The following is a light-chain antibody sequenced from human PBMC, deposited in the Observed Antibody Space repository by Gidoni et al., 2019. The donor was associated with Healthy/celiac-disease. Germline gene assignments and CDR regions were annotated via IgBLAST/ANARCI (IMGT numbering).Light chain of an antibody. V-gene: IGKV1-39*01. J-gene: IGKJ4*01. CDR1: QSISSY. Sequence: DIQMTQSPSSLSASVGDRVTITCPTSQSISSYVNWYQQKPGKAPKLLIYAASSLQSGVPSRFSGSGSGTDFTLTISSLQPEDFATYYCQQSYSTPLTFGGGTKVEIK. CDR2: AAS. CDR3: QQSYSTPLT.